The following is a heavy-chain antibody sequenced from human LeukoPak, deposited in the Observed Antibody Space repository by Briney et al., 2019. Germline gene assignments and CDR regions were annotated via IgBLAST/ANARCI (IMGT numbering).Heavy chain of an antibody. CDR3: ARDQGFTPYWYFDL. Sequence: SETLSLTCTVSDGTINNYYWSWIRQPAGKRLEWIGHIYTSGSTDYNPSLKGRVTMSIDTSKNQFSLNLSSMTAADTAMYYCARDQGFTPYWYFDLWGRGTLVTVSS. V-gene: IGHV4-4*07. J-gene: IGHJ2*01. CDR1: DGTINNYY. CDR2: IYTSGST.